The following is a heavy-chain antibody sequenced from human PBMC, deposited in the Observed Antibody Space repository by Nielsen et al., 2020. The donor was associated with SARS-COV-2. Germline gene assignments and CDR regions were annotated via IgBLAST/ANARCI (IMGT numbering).Heavy chain of an antibody. J-gene: IGHJ3*02. CDR3: ARESVTGTDAFDI. Sequence: GESLKISCTASGFTFGDYAMSWVRQAPGKGLEWVGFIRSKAYGGTTEYAASVKGRFTISRDSAENSLSLQMNSLRAEDTAVYYCARESVTGTDAFDIWGQGTVVTVSS. D-gene: IGHD6-19*01. CDR1: GFTFGDYA. CDR2: IRSKAYGGTT. V-gene: IGHV3-49*04.